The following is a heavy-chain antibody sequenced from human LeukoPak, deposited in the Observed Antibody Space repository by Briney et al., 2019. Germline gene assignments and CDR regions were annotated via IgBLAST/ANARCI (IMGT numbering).Heavy chain of an antibody. CDR1: VYTFTIYD. CDR2: MNPNSGNK. CDR3: ARRFSGSGSPITY. V-gene: IGHV1-8*02. D-gene: IGHD3-10*01. J-gene: IGHJ4*02. Sequence: GASVTVSFTSSVYTFTIYDINWVWHWTGQGLEWVGGMNPNSGNKGYAQKFQGRVNMTRNTSISTAYMELSSLRSEDTAVYYCARRFSGSGSPITYWGQGTLVTVSS.